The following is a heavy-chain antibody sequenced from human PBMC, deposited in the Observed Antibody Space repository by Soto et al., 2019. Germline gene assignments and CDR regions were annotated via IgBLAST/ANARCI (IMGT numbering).Heavy chain of an antibody. D-gene: IGHD6-19*01. CDR3: ARIHWAQSSLDY. V-gene: IGHV4-30-2*01. Sequence: PSETLSRTCAASGGSIDSGAFSLSWIRQPPGKALEWIGYVTHSGTAYSIPSLNGRLTLSAEGSQTQFSLKLTSVTAADSDLSFRARIHWAQSSLDYWGRGILVTVSS. CDR2: VTHSGTA. J-gene: IGHJ4*02. CDR1: GGSIDSGAFS.